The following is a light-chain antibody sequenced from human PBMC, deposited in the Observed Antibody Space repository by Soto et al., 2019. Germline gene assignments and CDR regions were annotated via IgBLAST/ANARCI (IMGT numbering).Light chain of an antibody. Sequence: DIQMTQSPSTLSASVGARVPITCRASQSISSWLAWYQQQPGKAPKLLIYKASTLESGVPSNFSGSGSGTEFTLSISSLQPEDFATYYCQQYNSYPWTFGQGTKVDIK. CDR3: QQYNSYPWT. CDR1: QSISSW. CDR2: KAS. V-gene: IGKV1-5*03. J-gene: IGKJ1*01.